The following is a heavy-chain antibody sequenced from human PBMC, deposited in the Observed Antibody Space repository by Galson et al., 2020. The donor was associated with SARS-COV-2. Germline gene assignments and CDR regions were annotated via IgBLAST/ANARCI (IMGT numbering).Heavy chain of an antibody. CDR3: ARESRWDLYFDH. V-gene: IGHV4-31*11. J-gene: IGHJ4*02. CDR2: IYYSGST. Sequence: SETLSLTCAVSGVSISSAGYYWSWIRQPPGKGLEWMGYIYYSGSTYYNPSLKSRVTISVDTSKNQFSLKLSSVTAADTAVYYCARESRWDLYFDHWGQGTLVTVSS. D-gene: IGHD1-26*01. CDR1: GVSISSAGYY.